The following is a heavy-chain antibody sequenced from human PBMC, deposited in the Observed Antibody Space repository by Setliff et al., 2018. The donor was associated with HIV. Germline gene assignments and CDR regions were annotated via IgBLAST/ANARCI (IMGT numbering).Heavy chain of an antibody. CDR2: IYPGDFET. V-gene: IGHV5-51*01. CDR3: ARRPVSDTFDV. Sequence: GESLKISCKASGYTFMNYWIGWVRQVPGKGLEWVGIIYPGDFETRYGPSFRGQVTISVQKSLNTAYLQWTVLKASDTAMYYCARRPVSDTFDVWGQGTMIAVSS. J-gene: IGHJ3*01. CDR1: GYTFMNYW.